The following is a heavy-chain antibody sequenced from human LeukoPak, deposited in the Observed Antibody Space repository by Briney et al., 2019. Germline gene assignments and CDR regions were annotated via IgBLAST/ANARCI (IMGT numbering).Heavy chain of an antibody. CDR1: GGTFSSYA. CDR3: ARVETYYYDSSGFEGEYFQH. Sequence: PVASVKVSCNASGGTFSSYAISWVRQAPGQGLEWMGGIIPIFGTANYAQKFQGRVTITTDESTSTAYMELSSLRSEDTAVYYCARVETYYYDSSGFEGEYFQHWGQGTLVTVSS. J-gene: IGHJ1*01. D-gene: IGHD3-22*01. V-gene: IGHV1-69*05. CDR2: IIPIFGTA.